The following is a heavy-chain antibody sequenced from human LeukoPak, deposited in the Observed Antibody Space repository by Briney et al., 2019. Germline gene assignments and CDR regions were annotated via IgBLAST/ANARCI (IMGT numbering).Heavy chain of an antibody. CDR2: ISAYNGNT. D-gene: IGHD1-26*01. CDR3: ARDKVVGATAGTFDY. V-gene: IGHV1-18*01. CDR1: GYTFTSFG. Sequence: ASVKVSCKASGYTFTSFGISWVRQAPGQGLEWMGWISAYNGNTNYAQKFQGRVTLTTDTSTSTAHMELRSLRSHDTAVYYCARDKVVGATAGTFDYWGQGTLVTVSS. J-gene: IGHJ4*02.